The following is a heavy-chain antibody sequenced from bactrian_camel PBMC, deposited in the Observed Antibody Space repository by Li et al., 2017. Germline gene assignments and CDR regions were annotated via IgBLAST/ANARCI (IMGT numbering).Heavy chain of an antibody. J-gene: IGHJ4*01. CDR2: IRRSGGET. CDR3: AAGDLCSESPVEYEY. Sequence: DVQLVESGGGSVQPGGSLTLSCVVSGHSRGSNCVGWYRLPPGRAPAEREGIAAIRRSGGETWYANSVEGRFTISHDNAKNTLYLQMNSLKPEDTAMYYCAAGDLCSESPVEYEYRGQGTQVTVS. CDR1: GHSRGSNC. D-gene: IGHD2*01. V-gene: IGHV3S32*01.